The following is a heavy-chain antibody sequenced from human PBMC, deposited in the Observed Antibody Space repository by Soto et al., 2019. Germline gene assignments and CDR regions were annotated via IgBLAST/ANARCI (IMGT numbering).Heavy chain of an antibody. Sequence: GGSLRLSCASSAFSFSSSAMSLVRQAPGKGLAWVSGISGSGGSTYYADSVKGRFTISRDNSKNTLFLQMNSLRAEDTAVYYCAKLRKDSTYYGMDVWGQGTTVTVSS. CDR2: ISGSGGST. CDR1: AFSFSSSA. CDR3: AKLRKDSTYYGMDV. D-gene: IGHD2-21*01. V-gene: IGHV3-23*01. J-gene: IGHJ6*02.